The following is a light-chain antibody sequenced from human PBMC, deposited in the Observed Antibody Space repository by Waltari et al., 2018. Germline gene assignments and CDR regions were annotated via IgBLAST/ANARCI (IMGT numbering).Light chain of an antibody. CDR1: QSIRSW. J-gene: IGKJ4*01. Sequence: DIQMTQSPSTLSASVGDRVTITCRASQSIRSWLAWYQQKPGKAPKLLIYDASSLESGVPSRFSGSGSGTEFTLTISSLQPDDFAVYYCQQRHNWPLTFGGGTKVEIK. CDR2: DAS. CDR3: QQRHNWPLT. V-gene: IGKV1-5*01.